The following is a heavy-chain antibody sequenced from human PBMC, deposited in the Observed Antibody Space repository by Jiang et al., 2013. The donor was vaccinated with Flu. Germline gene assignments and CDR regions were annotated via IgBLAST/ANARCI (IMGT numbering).Heavy chain of an antibody. V-gene: IGHV3-48*01. CDR1: GFTFSSYS. J-gene: IGHJ4*02. CDR3: ARGQYYDFWSGYYFVWSDYFDY. D-gene: IGHD3-3*01. CDR2: ISSSSSTI. Sequence: PGGSLRLSCAASGFTFSSYSMNWVRQAPGKGLEWVSYISSSSSTIYYADSVKGRFTISRDNAKNSLYLQMNSLRAEDTAVYYCARGQYYDFWSGYYFVWSDYFDYWGQGTLVTVSS.